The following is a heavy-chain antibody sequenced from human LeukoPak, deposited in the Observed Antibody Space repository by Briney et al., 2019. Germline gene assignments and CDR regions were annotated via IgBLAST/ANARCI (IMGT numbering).Heavy chain of an antibody. CDR1: GFTFTNYW. D-gene: IGHD5-12*01. Sequence: PGGSLRLSCAASGFTFTNYWMSWVRQAPGKGLEWVANIKEGGSEKYYLDSVKGRFIISRDNAKNSLYLQMNSLRAEETAVYYCARVGNGNSGYVLDYWGQGTLVTVSS. CDR3: ARVGNGNSGYVLDY. V-gene: IGHV3-7*04. CDR2: IKEGGSEK. J-gene: IGHJ4*02.